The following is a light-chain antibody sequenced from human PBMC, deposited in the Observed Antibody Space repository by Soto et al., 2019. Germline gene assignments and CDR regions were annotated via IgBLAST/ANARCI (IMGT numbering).Light chain of an antibody. CDR3: LQDYNYPYT. J-gene: IGKJ2*01. CDR2: AAS. Sequence: AIQMTQSPSSLSASVGDRVTITCRASQGIKNDVGWYQQKPGKAPNLLIYAASSLQSGVSPRFSGSGSGTDFTLTISSLQPEDFATYDCLQDYNYPYTFGQGTKLEIK. V-gene: IGKV1-6*01. CDR1: QGIKND.